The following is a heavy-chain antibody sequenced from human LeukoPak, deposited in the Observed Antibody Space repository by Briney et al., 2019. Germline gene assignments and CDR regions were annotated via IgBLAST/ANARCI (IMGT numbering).Heavy chain of an antibody. D-gene: IGHD3-10*01. CDR1: GYNFTNYW. CDR2: IYPGDSDS. V-gene: IGHV5-51*01. J-gene: IGHJ4*02. Sequence: GESLKISCKGSGYNFTNYWLGWVRQVPGKGLEWMGIIYPGDSDSRYSPSFHGQVTFSADKSINTACLQWSSLKASDTAMYYCARRSFKSGRFFDFWGQGTLVTVSS. CDR3: ARRSFKSGRFFDF.